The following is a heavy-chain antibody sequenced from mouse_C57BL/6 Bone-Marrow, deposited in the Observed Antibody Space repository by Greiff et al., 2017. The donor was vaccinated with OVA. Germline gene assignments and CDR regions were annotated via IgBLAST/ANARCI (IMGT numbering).Heavy chain of an antibody. CDR1: GFTIKNTY. D-gene: IGHD3-2*02. Sequence: VQLQQSVAELVRPGASVKLSCTASGFTIKNTYMHWVKQRPEQGLEWIGRIDPANGNTKYAPKFQGKATITADTSSNTAYLQLSSLTSEDTAIFYYARRGWAFYWGQGTLVTVSA. V-gene: IGHV14-3*01. CDR3: ARRGWAFY. J-gene: IGHJ3*01. CDR2: IDPANGNT.